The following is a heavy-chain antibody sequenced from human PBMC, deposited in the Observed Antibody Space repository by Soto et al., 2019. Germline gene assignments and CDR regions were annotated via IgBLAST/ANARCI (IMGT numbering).Heavy chain of an antibody. J-gene: IGHJ4*02. D-gene: IGHD1-26*01. CDR1: GGTFSSYS. Sequence: QVQLVQSGAEVKKPGSSVKVSCKASGGTFSSYSINWVRQATGQGLEWMGEIIPIFGTANYAEKFQGRATITADESTSTDYMELSSPRADATAVYYCAIDGGRHSGGIDDWGQGTLVTVSS. V-gene: IGHV1-69*01. CDR2: IIPIFGTA. CDR3: AIDGGRHSGGIDD.